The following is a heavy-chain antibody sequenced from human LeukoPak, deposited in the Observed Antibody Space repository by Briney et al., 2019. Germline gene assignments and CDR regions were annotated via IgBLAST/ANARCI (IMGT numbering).Heavy chain of an antibody. J-gene: IGHJ6*03. V-gene: IGHV1-2*02. Sequence: ASVKVSCKASGYTFTGYYMHWVRQAPGQGLEWMGWINPNSGGTNYAQKFQGRVTMTRDTSISTAYMELSRLRSDDTAVYYCARDLYYGSGYYYYYYMDVWGKGTTVTISS. D-gene: IGHD3-10*01. CDR3: ARDLYYGSGYYYYYYMDV. CDR1: GYTFTGYY. CDR2: INPNSGGT.